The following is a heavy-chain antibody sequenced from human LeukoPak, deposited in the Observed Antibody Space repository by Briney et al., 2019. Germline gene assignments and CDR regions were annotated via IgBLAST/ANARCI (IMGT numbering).Heavy chain of an antibody. CDR3: ARVSFGVVTYYFDY. CDR1: GFTFSSYS. Sequence: KTGGSLRLSCAASGFTFSSYSMNWVRQAPGKGPEWVSSISSSSSYIYYADSVKGRFTISRDNAKNSLYLQMNSLRAEDTAVYYCARVSFGVVTYYFDYWGQGTLVTVSS. CDR2: ISSSSSYI. J-gene: IGHJ4*02. V-gene: IGHV3-21*01. D-gene: IGHD3-3*01.